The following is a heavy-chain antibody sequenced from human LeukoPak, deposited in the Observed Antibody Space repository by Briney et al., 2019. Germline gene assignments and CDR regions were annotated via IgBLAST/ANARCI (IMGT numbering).Heavy chain of an antibody. CDR1: GFMFSSNW. Sequence: GGSLRLSCAASGFMFSSNWMSWVRLAPGKGLEWVSGISWNSGSIDYADSVKGRFTISRDNAKNSLYLQMNSLRVEDTAFYYCAKDNRRHYTSGPNPDSLHWGQGALVTVSS. V-gene: IGHV3-9*01. J-gene: IGHJ4*02. CDR2: ISWNSGSI. CDR3: AKDNRRHYTSGPNPDSLH. D-gene: IGHD6-19*01.